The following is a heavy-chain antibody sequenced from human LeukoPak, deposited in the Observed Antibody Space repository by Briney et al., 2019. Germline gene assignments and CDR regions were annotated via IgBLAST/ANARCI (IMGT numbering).Heavy chain of an antibody. V-gene: IGHV3-21*01. CDR2: ITGSGDST. J-gene: IGHJ6*03. CDR1: GFTFSTYT. D-gene: IGHD1-14*01. CDR3: ARAESGKTYYYYMDV. Sequence: GGSLRLSCAASGFTFSTYTMNWVRQAPGKGLEWVSAITGSGDSTYYTGSVKGRFTISRDNTKNSLYLQMNSLRAEDTAVYYCARAESGKTYYYYMDVWGKGATVTVSS.